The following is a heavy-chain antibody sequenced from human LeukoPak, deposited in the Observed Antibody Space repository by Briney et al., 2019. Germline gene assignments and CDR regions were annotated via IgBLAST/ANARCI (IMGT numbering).Heavy chain of an antibody. J-gene: IGHJ3*02. V-gene: IGHV3-74*01. Sequence: GGSLRLSCAASGFTFSSYWMHWVRQAPGKGLVWVSRIKTDGSRTSYADSVKGRFTISRDNAKNTLYLQMNSLRAEDTAVYYCAREGSAAGMDDAFDIWGQGTMVTVSS. CDR3: AREGSAAGMDDAFDI. CDR2: IKTDGSRT. CDR1: GFTFSSYW. D-gene: IGHD6-13*01.